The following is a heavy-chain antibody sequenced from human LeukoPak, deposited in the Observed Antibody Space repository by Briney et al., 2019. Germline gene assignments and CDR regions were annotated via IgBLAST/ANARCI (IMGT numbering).Heavy chain of an antibody. Sequence: SVKVSCKASGGTFSSYVISWVRQAPGQGLEWMGGIIPIFGTANYAQKFQGRVTITADKSTSTAYMERCSLRSEDTAVYYCAREATTVTTFDYWGQGTLVTVSS. CDR2: IIPIFGTA. CDR1: GGTFSSYV. CDR3: AREATTVTTFDY. V-gene: IGHV1-69*06. J-gene: IGHJ4*02. D-gene: IGHD4-11*01.